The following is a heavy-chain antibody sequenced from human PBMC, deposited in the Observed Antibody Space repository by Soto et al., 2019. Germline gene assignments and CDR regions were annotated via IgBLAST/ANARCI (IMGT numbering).Heavy chain of an antibody. CDR3: ARAGFLEWSRAEYFQH. Sequence: ASVKVSCKASVYTFTSYGISWVRQAPGQGLEWMGWISAYNGNTNYAQKLQGRVTMTTDTSTSTAYMELRSLRSDDTAVYYCARAGFLEWSRAEYFQHWGQGTLVTVSS. CDR1: VYTFTSYG. J-gene: IGHJ1*01. V-gene: IGHV1-18*01. D-gene: IGHD3-3*01. CDR2: ISAYNGNT.